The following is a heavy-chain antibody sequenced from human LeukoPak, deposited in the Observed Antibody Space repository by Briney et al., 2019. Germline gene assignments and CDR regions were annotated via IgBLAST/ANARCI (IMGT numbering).Heavy chain of an antibody. CDR1: GFTFDDYA. Sequence: PGGSLRLSCAASGFTFDDYAMHWVRQAPGKGLEWVSLISGVGGSTYYVDSVKGRFTISRDNSKNSLYLQMNSLRTEDTASYYCAKDRGGYSYAADYWGQGTLVTVSS. D-gene: IGHD5-18*01. CDR2: ISGVGGST. J-gene: IGHJ4*02. CDR3: AKDRGGYSYAADY. V-gene: IGHV3-43*02.